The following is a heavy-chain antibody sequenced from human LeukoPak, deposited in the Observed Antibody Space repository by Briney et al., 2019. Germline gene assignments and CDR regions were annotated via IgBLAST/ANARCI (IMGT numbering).Heavy chain of an antibody. CDR1: GFPFSSYA. CDR3: AKAAQEMATSYFDY. CDR2: ISGSGGST. J-gene: IGHJ4*02. D-gene: IGHD5-24*01. V-gene: IGHV3-23*01. Sequence: GSLILSCAASGFPFSSYAMGWVGQAPGKGLGGVSAISGSGGSTYYADSVKGRFTISRDNSKNTLYLQMNSLRAEDTAVYYCAKAAQEMATSYFDYWGQGTLVTVSS.